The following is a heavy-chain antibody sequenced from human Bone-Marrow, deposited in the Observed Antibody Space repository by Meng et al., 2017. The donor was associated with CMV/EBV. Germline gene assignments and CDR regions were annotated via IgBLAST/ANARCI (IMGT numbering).Heavy chain of an antibody. Sequence: SETLSLTCTVSGGSISSSSYYWGWIRQPPGKGLEWIENVYYSGSTSHNPSLKSRVTISMDTSKNQVSLKLSSVTAADTAVYYCARELSITIFGVHYYFDYWGEATLVASSS. J-gene: IGHJ4*02. V-gene: IGHV4-39*07. CDR2: VYYSGST. D-gene: IGHD3-3*01. CDR1: GGSISSSSYY. CDR3: ARELSITIFGVHYYFDY.